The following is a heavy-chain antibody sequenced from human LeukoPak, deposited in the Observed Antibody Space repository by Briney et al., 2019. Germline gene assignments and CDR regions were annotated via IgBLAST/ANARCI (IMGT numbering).Heavy chain of an antibody. J-gene: IGHJ4*02. V-gene: IGHV3-23*01. Sequence: PGGSLRLSCAASGFTFSTYAMNWVRQAPGKGLEWVSAIRGSGGSTYYVDSVKGRFTISRDDFKNTLYLQMNSLRAEDTAVYYCLKSGLPGYSFFDSWGQGTLVTVSS. CDR3: LKSGLPGYSFFDS. D-gene: IGHD2-21*01. CDR1: GFTFSTYA. CDR2: IRGSGGST.